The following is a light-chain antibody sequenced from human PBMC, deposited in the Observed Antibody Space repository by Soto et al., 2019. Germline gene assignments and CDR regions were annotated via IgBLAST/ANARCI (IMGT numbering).Light chain of an antibody. V-gene: IGLV1-44*01. CDR1: RSDIGSNF. CDR3: AAWDDSLTGPV. Sequence: QSLLSQPPSASGTPGQTVIISCSGSRSDIGSNFVNWYQHLPGTAPKLLIYNSNQRPSGVPDRFSGSKSGTSASLAISGLQSEAEADYYCAAWDDSLTGPVFGIGTKLTVL. CDR2: NSN. J-gene: IGLJ1*01.